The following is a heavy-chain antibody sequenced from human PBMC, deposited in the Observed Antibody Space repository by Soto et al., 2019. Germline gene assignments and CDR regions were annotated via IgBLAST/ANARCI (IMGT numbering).Heavy chain of an antibody. CDR2: INAGNGNT. CDR3: ARSDTAMVFDY. J-gene: IGHJ4*02. D-gene: IGHD5-18*01. V-gene: IGHV1-3*01. Sequence: ASVKVSCKASGYTFTSYAMHWVLQAPGQRLEWMGWINAGNGNTKYSQKFQGRVTITRDTSASTAYMELSSLRSEDTAVYYCARSDTAMVFDYWGQGTLVTVSS. CDR1: GYTFTSYA.